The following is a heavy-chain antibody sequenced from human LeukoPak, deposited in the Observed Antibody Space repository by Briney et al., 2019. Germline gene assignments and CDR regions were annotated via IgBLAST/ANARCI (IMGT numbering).Heavy chain of an antibody. J-gene: IGHJ6*02. CDR3: ASSCRTKYHCMDV. CDR2: IKQDGSEK. D-gene: IGHD2-2*01. Sequence: PGGSLRLSCAASGFTFSNYWMSWVRQAPGKGLEWVANIKQDGSEKYYVDSVKGRFTISRDNAKISLYLQMNSLRAEDTAVYYCASSCRTKYHCMDVWGQGTTVTVSS. V-gene: IGHV3-7*01. CDR1: GFTFSNYW.